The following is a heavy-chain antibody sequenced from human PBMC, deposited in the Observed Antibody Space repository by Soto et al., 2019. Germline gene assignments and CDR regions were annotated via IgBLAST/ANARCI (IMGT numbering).Heavy chain of an antibody. J-gene: IGHJ4*02. D-gene: IGHD3-3*01. V-gene: IGHV3-30*18. CDR2: ISYDGSNK. Sequence: GGSLRLSCAASGFTFSSYGMHWVRQAPGKGLEWVAVISYDGSNKYYADSVKGRFTISSDNSKNTLYLQMNSLRAEDTAVYYWAKHDLAIFGVVTNYWGQGNLVTVP. CDR3: AKHDLAIFGVVTNY. CDR1: GFTFSSYG.